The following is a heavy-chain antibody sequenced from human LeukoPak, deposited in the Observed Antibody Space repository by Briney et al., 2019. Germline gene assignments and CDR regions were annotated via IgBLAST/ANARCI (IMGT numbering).Heavy chain of an antibody. CDR2: LSYDGANK. CDR1: GFTFSSYS. J-gene: IGHJ6*03. CDR3: ARVPRIYTKYSSSDYYLDV. Sequence: GGSLRLSCVASGFTFSSYSMQWVRQTPGKGLERVAILSYDGANKFYGETVKGRFTISRDNSQNTVYLQMNSLRADDTAVYYCARVPRIYTKYSSSDYYLDVWGTGTTVTVSS. D-gene: IGHD6-13*01. V-gene: IGHV3-30*03.